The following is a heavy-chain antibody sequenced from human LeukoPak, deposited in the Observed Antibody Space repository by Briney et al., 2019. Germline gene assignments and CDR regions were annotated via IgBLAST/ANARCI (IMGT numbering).Heavy chain of an antibody. CDR2: ISGSGGST. V-gene: IGHV3-23*01. CDR1: GFTFSSYG. J-gene: IGHJ6*04. CDR3: AELGITMIGGV. D-gene: IGHD3-10*02. Sequence: GGSLRLSCAASGFTFSSYGMSWVRRAPGKGLEWVSAISGSGGSTYYADSVKGRFTISRDNSKNTLYLQMNSLRAEDTAVYYCAELGITMIGGVWGKGTTVTISS.